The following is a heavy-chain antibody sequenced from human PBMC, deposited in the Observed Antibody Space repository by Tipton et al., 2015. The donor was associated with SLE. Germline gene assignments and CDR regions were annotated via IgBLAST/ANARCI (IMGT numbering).Heavy chain of an antibody. J-gene: IGHJ6*02. CDR3: ARRFLEWFGYGMDV. Sequence: GLVKPSETLSLTCAVYGGSFSGYYWSWIRQPPGKGLEWIGEINHSGSTNYDPSLKSRVTISVDTSKNQFSLKLSSVTAADTAVYYCARRFLEWFGYGMDVWGQGTTVTVSS. D-gene: IGHD3-3*01. CDR2: INHSGST. V-gene: IGHV4-34*01. CDR1: GGSFSGYY.